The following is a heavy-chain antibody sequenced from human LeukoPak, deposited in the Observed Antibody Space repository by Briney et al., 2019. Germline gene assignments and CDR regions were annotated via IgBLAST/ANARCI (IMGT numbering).Heavy chain of an antibody. J-gene: IGHJ4*02. D-gene: IGHD3-10*01. Sequence: SETLSLTCTVSGVSISSGGYYWSWIRQHPGKGLEWIVYIYYSGSTYYNPSLTSRGTISVDTSKNQFSLKLSSVTAADTAVYYCAREGYEPPYGSGIDYWGQGTLVTVSS. CDR2: IYYSGST. V-gene: IGHV4-31*03. CDR1: GVSISSGGYY. CDR3: AREGYEPPYGSGIDY.